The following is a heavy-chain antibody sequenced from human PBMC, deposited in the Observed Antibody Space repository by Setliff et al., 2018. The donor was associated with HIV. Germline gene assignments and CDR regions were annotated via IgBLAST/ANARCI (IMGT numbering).Heavy chain of an antibody. CDR2: IYPSDSDT. Sequence: PGESLKISCKTSGYSFTTYWIGWARHMPGKGLEWMGIIYPSDSDTRYSPSFQGQVTISADKSISIAYLQWNSLRASDTAMYYCARCSGSYPCDGMDVWGQGTTVTVSS. V-gene: IGHV5-51*01. D-gene: IGHD1-26*01. J-gene: IGHJ6*02. CDR1: GYSFTTYW. CDR3: ARCSGSYPCDGMDV.